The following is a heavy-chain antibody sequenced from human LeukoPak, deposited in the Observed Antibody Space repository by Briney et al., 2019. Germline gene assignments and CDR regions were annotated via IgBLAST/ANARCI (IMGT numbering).Heavy chain of an antibody. V-gene: IGHV5-10-1*01. CDR2: IDASDSYT. Sequence: GESLKISCKGSGYSFTNYRISWVRHMPGRGLEWMGWIDASDSYTNYSPSFQGHVTISADKSINTAYLQWSSLKASDTAIYYCARQWGDCSSTSCYSAYWGQGTLVTVSS. J-gene: IGHJ4*02. CDR3: ARQWGDCSSTSCYSAY. D-gene: IGHD2-2*01. CDR1: GYSFTNYR.